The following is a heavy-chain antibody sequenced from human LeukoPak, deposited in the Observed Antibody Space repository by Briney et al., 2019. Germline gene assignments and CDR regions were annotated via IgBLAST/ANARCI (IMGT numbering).Heavy chain of an antibody. Sequence: AESLKISCKGLGYSFSTYWIGWVRQMPGKGLEWRGVIYPGDSDTRYSPSVQGQVTISADKSISTAYLQWSSLKASDTAMYYCAREKPLVRGVVRLDAFDIWGQGTMVTVSS. CDR1: GYSFSTYW. V-gene: IGHV5-51*01. J-gene: IGHJ3*02. CDR2: IYPGDSDT. CDR3: AREKPLVRGVVRLDAFDI. D-gene: IGHD3-10*01.